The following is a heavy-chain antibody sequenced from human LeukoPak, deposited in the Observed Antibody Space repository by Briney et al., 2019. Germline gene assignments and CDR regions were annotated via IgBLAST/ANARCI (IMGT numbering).Heavy chain of an antibody. J-gene: IGHJ4*02. Sequence: SETLSLTCAVYGRSFSGYYWSWIRQPPGRGLEWIGEIKHSGSTNYNPSLKSRVTISVDTSKNQFSLKLSSVTAADTAIYYCARDYGGEIDYWGQGTLVTVSS. V-gene: IGHV4-34*01. CDR1: GRSFSGYY. D-gene: IGHD4-23*01. CDR3: ARDYGGEIDY. CDR2: IKHSGST.